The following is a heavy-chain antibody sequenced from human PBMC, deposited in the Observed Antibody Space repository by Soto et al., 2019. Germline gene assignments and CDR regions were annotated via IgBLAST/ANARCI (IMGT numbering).Heavy chain of an antibody. CDR3: AKVVVAAISYYYYGMDV. D-gene: IGHD2-15*01. Sequence: QVQLVESGGGVVQPGRSLRLSCAASGFTFSSYGMHWVRQAPGKGLEWVAVISYDGSNKYYADSVKGRFTISRDNSKNTLYLQMNSLRAEDTAVYYCAKVVVAAISYYYYGMDVWGQGTTVTVSS. CDR2: ISYDGSNK. V-gene: IGHV3-30*18. CDR1: GFTFSSYG. J-gene: IGHJ6*02.